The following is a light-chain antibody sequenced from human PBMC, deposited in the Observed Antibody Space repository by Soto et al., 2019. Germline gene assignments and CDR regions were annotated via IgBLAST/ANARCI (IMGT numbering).Light chain of an antibody. V-gene: IGKV1-5*01. CDR1: QNIRNW. J-gene: IGKJ2*01. CDR3: HQYDRSSGYT. Sequence: DIQMTQFPSILSASVGDRVTITCRASQNIRNWLAWYQQKPGKAPKLLIYDASTLERGVPSRFSGSGSGTEFTLTVSSLQADDFATYYCHQYDRSSGYTFGQGTKLEI. CDR2: DAS.